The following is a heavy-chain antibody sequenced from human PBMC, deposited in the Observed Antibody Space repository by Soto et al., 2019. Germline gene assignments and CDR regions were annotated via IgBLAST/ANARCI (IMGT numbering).Heavy chain of an antibody. D-gene: IGHD5-18*01. CDR2: IYYSGST. Sequence: PSETLSLTCTVSGSSISGYYWSWIRQTPGKGLEWIAYIYYSGSTNYNPSLKSRVTISADTSRTQFSLKLTVVTAADTAVYYCARSGNSNGLVFDYWGQGTLVTVSS. J-gene: IGHJ4*02. V-gene: IGHV4-59*03. CDR1: GSSISGYY. CDR3: ARSGNSNGLVFDY.